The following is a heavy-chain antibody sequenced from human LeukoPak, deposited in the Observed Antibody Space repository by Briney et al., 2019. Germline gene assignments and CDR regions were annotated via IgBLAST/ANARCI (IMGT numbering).Heavy chain of an antibody. J-gene: IGHJ4*02. D-gene: IGHD2-21*02. Sequence: ASVKVSCKVSGYTLTELSMHWVRQAPGKGLEWMGGFDPEDGETIYAQKFQGRVTMTEDTSTDTAYMELSSLRSEDTAVYYCATDFGGDCPVFGVLKFDYWGQGTLVTVSS. CDR3: ATDFGGDCPVFGVLKFDY. CDR2: FDPEDGET. CDR1: GYTLTELS. V-gene: IGHV1-24*01.